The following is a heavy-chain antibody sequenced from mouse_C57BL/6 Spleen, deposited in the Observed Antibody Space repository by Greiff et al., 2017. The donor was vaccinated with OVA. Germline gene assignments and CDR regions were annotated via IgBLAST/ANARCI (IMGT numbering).Heavy chain of an antibody. CDR2: IHPNSGST. Sequence: QVQLQQPGAELVKPGASVKLSCKASGYTFTSYWMHWVKQRPGQGLEWIGMIHPNSGSTNYNEKFKSKATLTVDKSSSTAYMQLSSLTSEDSAVYYGARGSMDYDGRYFDYWGQGTTLTVSS. CDR1: GYTFTSYW. D-gene: IGHD2-4*01. V-gene: IGHV1-64*01. CDR3: ARGSMDYDGRYFDY. J-gene: IGHJ2*01.